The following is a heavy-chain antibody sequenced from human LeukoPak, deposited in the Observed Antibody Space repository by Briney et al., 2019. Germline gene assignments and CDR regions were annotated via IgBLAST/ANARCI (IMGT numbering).Heavy chain of an antibody. CDR2: ISSSSSTI. D-gene: IGHD6-19*01. CDR3: ARYSSGWAPYYYMDV. V-gene: IGHV3-48*01. J-gene: IGHJ6*03. CDR1: GFTVSSNY. Sequence: GGSLRLSCAASGFTVSSNYMSWVRQAPGKGLEWVSSISSSSSTIYYADSVKGRFTISRDNAKNSLYLQMNSLRAEDTAVYYCARYSSGWAPYYYMDVWGKGTTVTVSS.